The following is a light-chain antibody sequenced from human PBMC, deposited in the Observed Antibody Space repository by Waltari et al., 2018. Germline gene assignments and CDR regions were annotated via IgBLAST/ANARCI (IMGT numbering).Light chain of an antibody. Sequence: SSELTQDPAVSVALGQTVRITCQGDSLRSYYASWYQQKPGQAPVLVIYGKNNRPSGFPDRFSGSSSGTPASLTITGAQAEDEADYYCNSRDSSGNHLVFGGGTKLTVL. CDR1: SLRSYY. CDR2: GKN. CDR3: NSRDSSGNHLV. J-gene: IGLJ2*01. V-gene: IGLV3-19*01.